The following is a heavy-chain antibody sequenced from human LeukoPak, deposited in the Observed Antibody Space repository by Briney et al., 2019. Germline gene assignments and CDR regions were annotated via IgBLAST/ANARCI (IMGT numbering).Heavy chain of an antibody. CDR3: AKGRNEDGDAALNY. CDR2: ISGSGGNT. Sequence: PGGSLRPSCAASGFTFSSYAMSWVRQAPGKGLEWVSSISGSGGNTFYADSVKGRFTISRDNSKNTLYLQMNILRAEDTAAYHCAKGRNEDGDAALNYWGQGTLVTVSS. J-gene: IGHJ4*02. D-gene: IGHD4-17*01. CDR1: GFTFSSYA. V-gene: IGHV3-23*01.